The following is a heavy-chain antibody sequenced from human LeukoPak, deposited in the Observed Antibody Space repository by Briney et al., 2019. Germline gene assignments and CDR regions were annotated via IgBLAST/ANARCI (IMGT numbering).Heavy chain of an antibody. V-gene: IGHV1-2*02. Sequence: ASVTVSFKSSGYTFTAYYIHWVRQAPGQGLEWMGWINPNNRGTNYAQKFQGRVTMTRDTSISTAYMEPSRLRSDDTAVYYCARDQGSDDSSDYWPLDYWGQGTLVTVSS. CDR2: INPNNRGT. D-gene: IGHD3-22*01. CDR1: GYTFTAYY. J-gene: IGHJ4*02. CDR3: ARDQGSDDSSDYWPLDY.